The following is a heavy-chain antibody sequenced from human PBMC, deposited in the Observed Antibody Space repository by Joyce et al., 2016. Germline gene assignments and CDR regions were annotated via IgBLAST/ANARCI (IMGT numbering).Heavy chain of an antibody. CDR2: MNWNSGNI. J-gene: IGHJ6*02. V-gene: IGHV3-9*01. D-gene: IGHD6-6*01. Sequence: EVQLVESGGGLIQPGRSLRLSCAASGFNCGDHVMHWVRQATGKGLEWVAGMNWNSGNIGYAESVKGRFTISRDNAKNSLYLQMNSLRPEDTALYYCAKDFCTSCGYYFYGMDVWGQGTTVTVSS. CDR3: AKDFCTSCGYYFYGMDV. CDR1: GFNCGDHV.